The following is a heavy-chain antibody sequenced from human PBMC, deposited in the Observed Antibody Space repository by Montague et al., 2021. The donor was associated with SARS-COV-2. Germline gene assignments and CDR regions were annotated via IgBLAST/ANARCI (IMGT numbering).Heavy chain of an antibody. Sequence: SLRLSCAASGFTSGDYAMHWVRQAPGKGLEWVSGISWNSGSIGYADSVKGRFTISRDNAKNSLYLQMNSLRAEDTALYYCAPSYDFWSGYLPYWGQGTLVTVSS. CDR3: APSYDFWSGYLPY. CDR1: GFTSGDYA. D-gene: IGHD3-3*01. CDR2: ISWNSGSI. J-gene: IGHJ4*02. V-gene: IGHV3-9*02.